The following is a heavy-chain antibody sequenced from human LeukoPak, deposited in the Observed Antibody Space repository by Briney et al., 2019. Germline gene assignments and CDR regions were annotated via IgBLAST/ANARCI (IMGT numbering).Heavy chain of an antibody. CDR3: ARDARLIAVAKYYFDY. CDR2: INPNSGGT. Sequence: ASVKVSCKASGYTFTGYYMHWVRQAPGQGLEWMGRINPNSGGTNYAQKFQGRVTMTRDTSISTAYMELSRLRSDDTAVYYCARDARLIAVAKYYFDYWAQGTLVTVSS. J-gene: IGHJ4*02. V-gene: IGHV1-2*06. CDR1: GYTFTGYY. D-gene: IGHD6-19*01.